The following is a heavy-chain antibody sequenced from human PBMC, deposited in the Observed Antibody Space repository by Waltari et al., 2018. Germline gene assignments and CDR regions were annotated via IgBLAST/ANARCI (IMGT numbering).Heavy chain of an antibody. Sequence: QVQLVQSGAEVKKPGSSVKVSCKASGGTFSSYAISWVRQAPGQGLEWMGGIIPIFGIANYAQKFQGRVTITADESTSTAYMELSSLRSEDTAVYYCAREYYYDSSGYYGYFDYWGQGTLVTVSS. CDR2: IIPIFGIA. J-gene: IGHJ4*02. CDR1: GGTFSSYA. D-gene: IGHD3-22*01. V-gene: IGHV1-69*13. CDR3: AREYYYDSSGYYGYFDY.